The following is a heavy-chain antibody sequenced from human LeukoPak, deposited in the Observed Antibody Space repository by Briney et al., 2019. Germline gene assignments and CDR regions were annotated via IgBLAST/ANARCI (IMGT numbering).Heavy chain of an antibody. D-gene: IGHD7-27*01. CDR3: TRANWGWYFDY. Sequence: GSPRVSCAASGFTFSNYWMNWVRQAPGKGLEWVANIDQDGSEKYYVDSVKGRFTISRDNAKSSLSLQMNSLRAEDTAVYYCTRANWGWYFDYWGQGTLGSASS. CDR1: GFTFSNYW. V-gene: IGHV3-7*05. CDR2: IDQDGSEK. J-gene: IGHJ4*02.